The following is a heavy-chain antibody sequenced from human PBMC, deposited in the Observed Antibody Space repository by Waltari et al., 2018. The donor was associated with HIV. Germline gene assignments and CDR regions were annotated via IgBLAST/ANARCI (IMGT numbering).Heavy chain of an antibody. CDR3: ARGGAQHLAEHFNY. Sequence: QVQLQESGPGLVKPSGTLSLTCAVSGCPISSANWWSWVRQSPGKGLEWIGEIYQSGSTNYNPSLKSRVTISVDKSKSQFSLKLSSVTAADTALYYCARGGAQHLAEHFNYWGQGTLVTVSS. D-gene: IGHD6-19*01. CDR1: GCPISSANW. V-gene: IGHV4-4*02. J-gene: IGHJ4*02. CDR2: IYQSGST.